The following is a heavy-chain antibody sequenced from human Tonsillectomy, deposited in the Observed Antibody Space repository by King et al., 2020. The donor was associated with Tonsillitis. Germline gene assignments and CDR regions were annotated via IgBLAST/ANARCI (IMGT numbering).Heavy chain of an antibody. CDR1: GGSFSGYY. CDR3: ARVWAGMTAFDI. J-gene: IGHJ3*02. Sequence: VQLQQGGAGLLKPSETLSLTCAVYGGSFSGYYWSWIRQPPGKGIEWIVEITHSGSTNYNPSLKIRVPISVDTSNNQISLMLSSVTAADTAVYYCARVWAGMTAFDIWAQGTMVTV. D-gene: IGHD6-19*01. V-gene: IGHV4-34*01. CDR2: ITHSGST.